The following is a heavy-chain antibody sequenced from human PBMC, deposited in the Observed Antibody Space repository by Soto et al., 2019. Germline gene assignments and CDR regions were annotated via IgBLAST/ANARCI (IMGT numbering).Heavy chain of an antibody. J-gene: IGHJ4*02. D-gene: IGHD6-6*01. CDR2: IIPIFGTA. CDR1: GGTFSSYA. V-gene: IGHV1-69*06. CDR3: AREKAKYSSSSGYFDY. Sequence: AASVKVSCKASGGTFSSYAISWVRQAPGQGLEWMGGIIPIFGTANYAQKFQGRVTITADKSTSTAYMELSSLRSEDTAVYYCAREKAKYSSSSGYFDYWGQGTLVTVSS.